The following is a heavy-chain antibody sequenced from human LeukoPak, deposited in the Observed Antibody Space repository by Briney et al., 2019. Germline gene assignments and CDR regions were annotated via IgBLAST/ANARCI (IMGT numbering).Heavy chain of an antibody. CDR3: ARFKSGGFSYFDS. D-gene: IGHD3-3*01. V-gene: IGHV4-61*01. CDR1: GASLTRPTYY. Sequence: PSETLSLTCSVSGASLTRPTYYQWSWIRQPPGKGLELIGSLFSTGSATLNPSLKSRVTMSLDTSKSQFSLKLSSVTAEDSAVYYCARFKSGGFSYFDSWSQGTLVAVSS. CDR2: LFSTGSA. J-gene: IGHJ4*02.